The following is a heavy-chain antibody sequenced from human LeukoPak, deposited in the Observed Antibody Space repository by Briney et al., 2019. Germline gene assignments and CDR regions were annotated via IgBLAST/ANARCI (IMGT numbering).Heavy chain of an antibody. V-gene: IGHV3-48*02. CDR3: ARSEPHGFWNY. D-gene: IGHD3/OR15-3a*01. CDR2: ISSSSSTI. J-gene: IGHJ4*02. CDR1: GFTFSSYS. Sequence: GGSLRLSCAASGFTFSSYSMSWVRQAPGKGLEWVSYISSSSSTIYYADSVKGRFTISRDNAKNSLYLQMNGLRDEDTAVYYCARSEPHGFWNYWGQGTLVTVSS.